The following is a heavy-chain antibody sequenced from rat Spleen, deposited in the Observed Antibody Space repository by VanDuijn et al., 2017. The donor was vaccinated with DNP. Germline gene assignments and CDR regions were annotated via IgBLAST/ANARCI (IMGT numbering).Heavy chain of an antibody. CDR2: SSTGGGNT. CDR1: GFTFSNYY. V-gene: IGHV5S13*01. D-gene: IGHD4-6*01. CDR3: ARQEDSLYLGVMDA. J-gene: IGHJ4*01. Sequence: EVQLVESGGGLVQPGRSLKLSCAASGFTFSNYYMAWVRQAPTKGLEWIASSSTGGGNTYYRDSVKGRFTISRDNAKNTQYLQMDSLRSEDTATYYCARQEDSLYLGVMDAWGQGASVTVSS.